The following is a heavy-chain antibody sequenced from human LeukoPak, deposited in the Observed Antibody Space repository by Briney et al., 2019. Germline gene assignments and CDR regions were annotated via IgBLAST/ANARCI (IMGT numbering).Heavy chain of an antibody. CDR3: AADPITMVRGVIIEGFDP. Sequence: GASVKVSCKVSGYTLTELSMHWVRQAPGNGLEWMGGSDPEDGETIYAQKFQGRVTMTEDTSADTAYMELSSLRSEDTALYYCAADPITMVRGVIIEGFDPWGQGTLVTVSS. D-gene: IGHD3-10*01. V-gene: IGHV1-24*01. J-gene: IGHJ5*02. CDR1: GYTLTELS. CDR2: SDPEDGET.